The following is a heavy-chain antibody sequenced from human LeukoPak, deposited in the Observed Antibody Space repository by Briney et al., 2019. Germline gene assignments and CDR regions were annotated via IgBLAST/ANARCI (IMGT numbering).Heavy chain of an antibody. Sequence: ASVKVSCKASGYTFNTYGISWVRQAPGQGLEWMGWISAYNGNTNYAQKLQGRVTMSTDTSTSTAYMELRSLRSDDTAVYYCARVKNLVVVTPFDYWGQGTLVTVSS. CDR3: ARVKNLVVVTPFDY. CDR2: ISAYNGNT. D-gene: IGHD3-22*01. V-gene: IGHV1-18*01. J-gene: IGHJ4*02. CDR1: GYTFNTYG.